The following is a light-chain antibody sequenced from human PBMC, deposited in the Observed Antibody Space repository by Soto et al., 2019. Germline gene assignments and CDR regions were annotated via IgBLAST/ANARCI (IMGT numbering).Light chain of an antibody. CDR3: QQTYSPPLT. J-gene: IGKJ4*01. CDR1: QSISSW. Sequence: DIQMTQSPSTLSASVGDRVTITCRASQSISSWLAWYQQKPGRAPKLLIYDASTLESGVPSRFSGSGSGTDLTITISSLQPEDVATYDGQQTYSPPLTFGGGTKVDIK. CDR2: DAS. V-gene: IGKV1-5*01.